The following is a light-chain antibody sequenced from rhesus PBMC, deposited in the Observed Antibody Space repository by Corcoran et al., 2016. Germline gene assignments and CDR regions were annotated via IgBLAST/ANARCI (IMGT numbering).Light chain of an antibody. V-gene: IGKV1-69*01. CDR3: QQHDNSPYS. Sequence: DIQMTQSPSSLSASVGDRVTITCRASQGIANWLAWYPQKPGKAPKPLIYRASNLETGVPSRFSGSGSGTDFTLTISSLQPEDFATYYWQQHDNSPYSFGPGTKLEIK. CDR1: QGIANW. J-gene: IGKJ2*01. CDR2: RAS.